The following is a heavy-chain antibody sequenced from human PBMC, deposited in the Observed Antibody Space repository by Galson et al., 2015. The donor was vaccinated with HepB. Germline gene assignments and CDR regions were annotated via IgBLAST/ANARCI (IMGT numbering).Heavy chain of an antibody. CDR1: GYSFTSYW. CDR3: ALDGIAARLGRNYYYCYGMDV. J-gene: IGHJ6*02. V-gene: IGHV5-51*01. D-gene: IGHD6-6*01. CDR2: IYPGDSDT. Sequence: QSGAEVKKPGESLKISCKGSGYSFTSYWIGWVRQMPGKGLEWMGIIYPGDSDTRYSPSFQGQVTISADKSISTAYLQWSSLKASDTAMYYRALDGIAARLGRNYYYCYGMDVWGQGTTVTVSS.